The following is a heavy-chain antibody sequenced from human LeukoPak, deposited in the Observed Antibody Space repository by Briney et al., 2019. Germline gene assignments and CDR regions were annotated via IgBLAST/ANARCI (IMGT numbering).Heavy chain of an antibody. CDR2: IYTSGST. V-gene: IGHV4-61*02. D-gene: IGHD3-10*01. J-gene: IGHJ5*02. CDR1: GGSISSGSYY. Sequence: SETLSLNCTVSGGSISSGSYYWSWIRQPAGKGLEWIGRIYTSGSTNYNPSLKSRVTISIDTSKNQFSLKLSSVTAADTAVYYCARGPTTMVRGVIGFDPWGQGTLVTVSS. CDR3: ARGPTTMVRGVIGFDP.